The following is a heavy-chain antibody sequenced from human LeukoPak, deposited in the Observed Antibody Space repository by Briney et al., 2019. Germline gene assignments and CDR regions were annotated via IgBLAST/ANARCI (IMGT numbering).Heavy chain of an antibody. J-gene: IGHJ4*02. CDR1: GGSISSYH. CDR3: ARGAHDFWSGFEVYYFDY. Sequence: SETLSLTCTVSGGSISSYHWSWIRQPPGKGLEWIGYIYYSGSTNYNPSLKSRVTISVDTSKNQFSLKLSSVTAADTAVYYCARGAHDFWSGFEVYYFDYWGQGTLVTVSS. CDR2: IYYSGST. V-gene: IGHV4-59*01. D-gene: IGHD3-3*01.